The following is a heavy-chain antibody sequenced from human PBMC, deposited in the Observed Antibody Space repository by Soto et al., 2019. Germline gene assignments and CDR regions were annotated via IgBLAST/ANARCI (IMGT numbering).Heavy chain of an antibody. CDR3: ARVSDSGGYYYYYGMDV. J-gene: IGHJ6*02. D-gene: IGHD3-10*01. CDR2: IIPIFGTA. V-gene: IGHV1-69*06. CDR1: GGTFSSYA. Sequence: SVKVSCKASGGTFSSYAISWVRQAPGQGLEWMGGIIPIFGTANYAQKFQGRVTITADKSTSTAYMELSSLRSEDTAVYYCARVSDSGGYYYYYGMDVWGQGTTVTVSS.